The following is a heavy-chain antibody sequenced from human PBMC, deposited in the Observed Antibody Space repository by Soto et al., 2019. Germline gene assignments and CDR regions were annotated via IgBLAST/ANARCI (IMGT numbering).Heavy chain of an antibody. V-gene: IGHV3-30*18. CDR3: AKPLSGYSSGWFFDY. D-gene: IGHD6-19*01. CDR1: GFTFSSYG. J-gene: IGHJ4*02. Sequence: QVQLVESGGGVVQPGRSLRLSCAASGFTFSSYGMHWVRQAPGKGLEWVAVISYDGSNKYYADSVKGRFTISRDNSKNTLYLQMNSLRAEDRAVYYCAKPLSGYSSGWFFDYWGQGTLVTVSS. CDR2: ISYDGSNK.